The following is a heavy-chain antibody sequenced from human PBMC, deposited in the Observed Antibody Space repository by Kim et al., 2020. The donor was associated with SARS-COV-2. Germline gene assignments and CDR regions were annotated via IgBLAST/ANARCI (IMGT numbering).Heavy chain of an antibody. CDR1: GGSISSYY. J-gene: IGHJ3*02. CDR3: ATPNVGVLRRGWYEYQDAFDI. CDR2: IYTSGST. D-gene: IGHD6-19*01. V-gene: IGHV4-4*07. Sequence: SETLSLTCTVSGGSISSYYWSWIRQPAGKGLEWIGRIYTSGSTNYNPSLKSRVTMSVDTSKNQFSLKLSSVTAADTAVYYCATPNVGVLRRGWYEYQDAFDIWGHGTMVTVSS.